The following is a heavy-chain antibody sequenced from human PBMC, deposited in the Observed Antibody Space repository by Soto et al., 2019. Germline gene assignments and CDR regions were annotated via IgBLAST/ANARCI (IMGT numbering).Heavy chain of an antibody. V-gene: IGHV3-15*07. D-gene: IGHD4-4*01. CDR1: GFTFSNAW. CDR2: IKSKTDGGTT. Sequence: EVQLVESGGGLVKPGGSLRLSCAASGFTFSNAWMNWVRQAPGKGLEWVGRIKSKTDGGTTDYAATVNCRFTISRDDSQNTLYLQMNSLKTEDTAVYYCTTDIQFAYYYYGMDVWGQGTTVTVSS. CDR3: TTDIQFAYYYYGMDV. J-gene: IGHJ6*02.